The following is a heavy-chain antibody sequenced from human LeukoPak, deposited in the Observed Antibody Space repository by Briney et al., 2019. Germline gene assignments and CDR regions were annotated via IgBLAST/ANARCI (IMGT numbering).Heavy chain of an antibody. V-gene: IGHV4-59*01. CDR3: ARDHPYNSNYFDY. J-gene: IGHJ4*02. Sequence: TLSLTCTVSGGSISSYYWSWIRQPPGKGLEWVGDIYYSGSTNYNPALKSRLHLSVHTSKNQFSLKLSSVTAADTAVYYCARDHPYNSNYFDYWGQPTLVTVPS. CDR2: IYYSGST. CDR1: GGSISSYY. D-gene: IGHD1-20*01.